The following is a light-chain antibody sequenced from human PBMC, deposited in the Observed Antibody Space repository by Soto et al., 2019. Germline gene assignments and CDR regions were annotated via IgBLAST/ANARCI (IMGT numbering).Light chain of an antibody. J-gene: IGKJ5*01. CDR2: DAS. CDR3: QQYNNWIT. V-gene: IGKV3D-15*01. Sequence: EIVMTQSPATLSVSPGERATLSCRASQSVSSNLAWYQQKPGQAPRLLIYDASNRATGIPARFSGSGSGTDFTLTISSLEPEDFAVYYCQQYNNWITFGRGTRLEIK. CDR1: QSVSSN.